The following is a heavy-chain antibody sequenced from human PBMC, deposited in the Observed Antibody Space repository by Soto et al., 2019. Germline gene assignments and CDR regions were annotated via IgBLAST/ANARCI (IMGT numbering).Heavy chain of an antibody. CDR2: IYYSGST. CDR3: ARQDYYYYYMDV. Sequence: SATLSLTCTVSGCSISSYYWSWIRQPPGKGLEWIGYIYYSGSTNYNPSLKSRVTISVDTSKNQFSLKLSSVTAADTAVYYCARQDYYYYYMDVWGKGTTVTVSS. CDR1: GCSISSYY. J-gene: IGHJ6*03. V-gene: IGHV4-59*08.